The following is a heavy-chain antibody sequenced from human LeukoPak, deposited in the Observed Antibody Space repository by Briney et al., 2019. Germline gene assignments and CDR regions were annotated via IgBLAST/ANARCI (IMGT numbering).Heavy chain of an antibody. CDR1: GFIFNNYV. J-gene: IGHJ4*02. D-gene: IGHD6-19*01. CDR2: ISYDGSNK. V-gene: IGHV3-30-3*01. CDR3: ARGGGEYTSGWYQFFDF. Sequence: GGSLRLSCAASGFIFNNYVMHWVRQAPGKGLQWVAVISYDGSNKYYADSVKGRFTISRDNSKNTLYLQMNSLRPEDTAVYYCARGGGEYTSGWYQFFDFWGQGTLVTVSS.